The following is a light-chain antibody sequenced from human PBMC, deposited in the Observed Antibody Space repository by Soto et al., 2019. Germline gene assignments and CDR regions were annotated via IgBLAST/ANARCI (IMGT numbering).Light chain of an antibody. CDR2: GAS. CDR3: QQYNNWPPLT. CDR1: QSVSSN. Sequence: EIVMTQSPATLSVSPGERATLSCRASQSVSSNLALYPQKPGQAPRLLIYGASTRATGIPARFSGSGSGTEFTLTISCLRSEDFAVYYRQQYNNWPPLTFGGGTKVEIK. J-gene: IGKJ4*01. V-gene: IGKV3-15*01.